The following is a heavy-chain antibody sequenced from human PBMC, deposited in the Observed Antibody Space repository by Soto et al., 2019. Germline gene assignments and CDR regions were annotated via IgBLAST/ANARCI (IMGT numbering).Heavy chain of an antibody. V-gene: IGHV1-2*02. Sequence: ASAKVSCKASGYTFTGYYIHWVRQAPGQGLEWMGWINSNSGDTTYAQKFQGRVTMTRDTSISTAYMELGRLGSDDTAVYYCARALFAYSSLDYWGLRTLVTVSS. CDR3: ARALFAYSSLDY. J-gene: IGHJ4*02. D-gene: IGHD6-13*01. CDR2: INSNSGDT. CDR1: GYTFTGYY.